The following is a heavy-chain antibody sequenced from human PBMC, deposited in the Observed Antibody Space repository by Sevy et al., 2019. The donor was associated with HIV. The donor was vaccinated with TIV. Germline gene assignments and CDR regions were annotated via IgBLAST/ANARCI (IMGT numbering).Heavy chain of an antibody. CDR2: IYYSGST. Sequence: SETLSLTCTVSGGSVSSDNYYWSWIRQPRGKGLEWIGNIYYSGSTNYNPSLKSRVTISVDTSKNQFSLKLSSVTAADTAVYYCASDHSRSYYDSWFDPWGQRTLVTVSS. CDR3: ASDHSRSYYDSWFDP. D-gene: IGHD1-26*01. V-gene: IGHV4-61*01. J-gene: IGHJ5*02. CDR1: GGSVSSDNYY.